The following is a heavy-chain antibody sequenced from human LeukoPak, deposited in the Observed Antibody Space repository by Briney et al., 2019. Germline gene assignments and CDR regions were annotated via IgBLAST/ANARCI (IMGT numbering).Heavy chain of an antibody. CDR1: GFTFSSYA. CDR2: ISASGGDT. D-gene: IGHD6-13*01. CDR3: AKDAAGPEY. Sequence: PGGSLRLSCSASGFTFSSYAMYWVRQAPGKGLDWVSGISASGGDTWYPDSVKGRFTISRDNSKNTLFLQMSSLRVEDTAMYYCAKDAAGPEYWGQGTLVTVSS. V-gene: IGHV3-23*01. J-gene: IGHJ4*02.